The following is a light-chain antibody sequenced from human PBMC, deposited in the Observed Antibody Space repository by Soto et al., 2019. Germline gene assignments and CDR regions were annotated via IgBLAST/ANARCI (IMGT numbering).Light chain of an antibody. CDR3: SSYAGDTTSDEV. CDR2: EGS. V-gene: IGLV2-23*01. CDR1: SSDVGSYNL. J-gene: IGLJ2*01. Sequence: QSALTQPASVSGSPGQSITISCTGTSSDVGSYNLVSWYQQHPGKAPKLLIYEGSKRPSGVSNRFSGSKSGSTASLTVSGLQAEDEADYYCSSYAGDTTSDEVFGGGTKLTVL.